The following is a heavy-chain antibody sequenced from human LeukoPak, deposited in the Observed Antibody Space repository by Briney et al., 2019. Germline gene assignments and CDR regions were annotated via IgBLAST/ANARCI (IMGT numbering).Heavy chain of an antibody. Sequence: GGSLRLSCATSGFTFNSYGMHWVRQAPGKGLEWVAVIWYDGSDKYYADSVKGRFTISRDNSKNTLYLQMSSLRAEDTAVYYRARGSGGYYNWFDPWGQGTLVIVSS. J-gene: IGHJ5*02. V-gene: IGHV3-33*01. CDR3: ARGSGGYYNWFDP. D-gene: IGHD3-10*01. CDR1: GFTFNSYG. CDR2: IWYDGSDK.